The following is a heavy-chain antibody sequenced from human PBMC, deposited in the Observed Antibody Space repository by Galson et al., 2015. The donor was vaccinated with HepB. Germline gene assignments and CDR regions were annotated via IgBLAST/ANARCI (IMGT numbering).Heavy chain of an antibody. CDR3: AKDAPYGSGSYIFDY. CDR2: ISYDGSNK. Sequence: SLRLSCAASGFTFSSYGMHWVRQAPGKGLEWVAVISYDGSNKYYADSVKGRFTISRDNSKNTLYLQMNSLRAEDTAVYYCAKDAPYGSGSYIFDYWGQGTLVTVSS. J-gene: IGHJ4*02. D-gene: IGHD3-10*01. V-gene: IGHV3-30*18. CDR1: GFTFSSYG.